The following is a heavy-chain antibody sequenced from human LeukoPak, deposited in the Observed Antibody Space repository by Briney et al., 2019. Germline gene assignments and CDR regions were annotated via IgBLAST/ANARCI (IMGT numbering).Heavy chain of an antibody. D-gene: IGHD2-2*01. CDR1: GFTFRSYE. CDR2: ISGSGGST. V-gene: IGHV3-23*01. J-gene: IGHJ6*02. CDR3: AKDGGYCSSTSCYGLGSYYHYYGMDV. Sequence: GGSLRLSCAASGFTFRSYEMNWVRQAPGKWLEWVSAISGSGGSTYYADSVKGRFTISRDNSKNTLYLQMNSLRAENTAVYYCAKDGGYCSSTSCYGLGSYYHYYGMDVWGQGTTVTVSS.